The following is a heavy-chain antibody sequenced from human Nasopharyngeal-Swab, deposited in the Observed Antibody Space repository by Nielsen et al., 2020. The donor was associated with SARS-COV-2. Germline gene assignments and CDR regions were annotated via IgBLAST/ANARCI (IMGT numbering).Heavy chain of an antibody. D-gene: IGHD2-21*01. V-gene: IGHV3-20*04. CDR3: AKDRNIVVVIAFYYMDV. J-gene: IGHJ6*03. CDR1: GFTFDDYG. Sequence: GGSLRLSCAASGFTFDDYGMSWVRRAPGKGLEWVSGINWNGGSTGYADSVKGRFTISRDNAKNSLYLQMNRLRAEATAVYYCAKDRNIVVVIAFYYMDVWGKGTTVTVSS. CDR2: INWNGGST.